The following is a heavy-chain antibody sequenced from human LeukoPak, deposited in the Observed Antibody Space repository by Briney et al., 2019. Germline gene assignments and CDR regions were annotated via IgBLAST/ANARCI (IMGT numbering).Heavy chain of an antibody. CDR1: GGSISSYY. D-gene: IGHD3/OR15-3a*01. V-gene: IGHV4-39*01. CDR3: ARQTGSGLFILP. J-gene: IGHJ4*02. Sequence: SETLSLTCTVSGGSISSYYWGWIRQPPGKGLEWIGSIYHSGSTYYNASLKSQVSISIDTSKNQFSLKLTSVTAADTAVYYCARQTGSGLFILPGGQGTLVTVSS. CDR2: IYHSGST.